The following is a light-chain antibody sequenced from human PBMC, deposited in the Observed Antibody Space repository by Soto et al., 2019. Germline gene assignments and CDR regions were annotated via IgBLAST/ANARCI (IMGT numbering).Light chain of an antibody. V-gene: IGKV3-20*01. CDR3: HQYGYSAAT. CDR1: QSFYRSR. CDR2: DVS. J-gene: IGKJ1*01. Sequence: EIVCTQSPGTLSLSPGERATISCRASQSFYRSRLAWYQQKPGQAPRILIYDVSSRATGIPDRFSGSGSGTDFTLPSSRLEPEEFALYYCHQYGYSAATFGQGTKVEIK.